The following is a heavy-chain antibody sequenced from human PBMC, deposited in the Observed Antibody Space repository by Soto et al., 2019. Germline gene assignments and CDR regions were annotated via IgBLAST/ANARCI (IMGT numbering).Heavy chain of an antibody. V-gene: IGHV3-74*01. D-gene: IGHD3-16*01. CDR2: ISSYGSDT. J-gene: IGHJ6*02. CDR1: GFTFSRYW. Sequence: EVQLVESGGGLVLPGGSLRLSCAASGFTFSRYWTHWVRQAPGKGLVWVSRISSYGSDTHYADSVKGRFTISRDNAKNTLYLQMNSLRAEDTAVYYCASNYAYAEGYYWYGIDVWGQGTTVTVSS. CDR3: ASNYAYAEGYYWYGIDV.